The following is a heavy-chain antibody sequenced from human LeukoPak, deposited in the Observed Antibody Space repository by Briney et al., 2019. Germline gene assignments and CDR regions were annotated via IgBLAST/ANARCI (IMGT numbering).Heavy chain of an antibody. CDR1: GFTFSNFA. Sequence: GGSLRLSCAASGFTFSNFAMSWVRQAPGKGLEWVSTLSGRGTTTNYADSVKGRFTMSRDNSKNTLYLQMDSLRAEDTAVYYCVKERRAGYTYAFFDYWGQGILVTVSS. D-gene: IGHD5-18*01. V-gene: IGHV3-23*01. J-gene: IGHJ4*02. CDR3: VKERRAGYTYAFFDY. CDR2: LSGRGTTT.